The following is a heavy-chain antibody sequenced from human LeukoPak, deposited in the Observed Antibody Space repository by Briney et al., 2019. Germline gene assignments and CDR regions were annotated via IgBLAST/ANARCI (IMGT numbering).Heavy chain of an antibody. CDR1: GFTFSSYA. CDR2: ISGSSGSNT. D-gene: IGHD6-13*01. Sequence: SGGSLRLSCVASGFTFSSYAMSWVRQAPGKGLEWVSAISGSSGSNTYYVDSVKGRFTISRDNSNNTVYLQMNSLRAEDTAVYYCAISTSWYSGGFEYWGQGTRVTVSS. CDR3: AISTSWYSGGFEY. J-gene: IGHJ4*02. V-gene: IGHV3-23*01.